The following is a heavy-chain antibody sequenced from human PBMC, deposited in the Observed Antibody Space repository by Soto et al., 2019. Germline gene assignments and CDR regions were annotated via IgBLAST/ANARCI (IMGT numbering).Heavy chain of an antibody. CDR3: ANALGLSRFSGRMEWSLDL. Sequence: QVQLVESGGGVVQPGRSLRLSCAASGFTVSNYGMHWVRQAPGKGLEWVALISDDGSNKYYADSVKGRFTISRDKSKSTLDLHMNSLRPEATAAYYCANALGLSRFSGRMEWSLDLWGRGTLVTVSS. CDR1: GFTVSNYG. D-gene: IGHD3-10*01. J-gene: IGHJ2*01. CDR2: ISDDGSNK. V-gene: IGHV3-30*18.